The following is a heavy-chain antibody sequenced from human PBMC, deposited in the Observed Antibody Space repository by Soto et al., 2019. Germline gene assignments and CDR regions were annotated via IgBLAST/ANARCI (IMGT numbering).Heavy chain of an antibody. CDR3: ARVMNSGWAGLWFDP. CDR2: MYYNGST. V-gene: IGHV4-59*01. J-gene: IGHJ5*02. CDR1: GGSFSGYY. Sequence: SETLSLTCAVYGGSFSGYYWSWIRQPPGKGLEWIGYMYYNGSTNYNPSLKSRVTISVDTSKNQFSLKLSTVPAADTAVYYCARVMNSGWAGLWFDPWGRGILVTVSS. D-gene: IGHD6-19*01.